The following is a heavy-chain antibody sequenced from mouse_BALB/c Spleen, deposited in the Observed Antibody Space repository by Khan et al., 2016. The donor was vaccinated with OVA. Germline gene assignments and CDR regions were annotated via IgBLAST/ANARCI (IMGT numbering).Heavy chain of an antibody. Sequence: QVQLQQSGPELVRPGVSVKISCKGSGYTFTDYAVHWMKQSHAKSLEWIGIISTYSGNTNYNQKFKGKATMTVDKSTSTAFMELARLTSEDSAIYYCARPAYDGYYDYWCQGTTLTVSS. CDR1: GYTFTDYA. CDR3: ARPAYDGYYDY. D-gene: IGHD2-3*01. V-gene: IGHV1S137*01. J-gene: IGHJ2*01. CDR2: ISTYSGNT.